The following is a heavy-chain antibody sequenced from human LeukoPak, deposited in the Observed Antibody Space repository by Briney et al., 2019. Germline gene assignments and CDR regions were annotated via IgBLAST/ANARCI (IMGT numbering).Heavy chain of an antibody. CDR1: GYTFTSYG. Sequence: GASVKVSCKASGYTFTSYGISWVRQAPGQGLEWMGWISAYNGNTNYAQKLQGRVTMTTDTSTSTAYMELRSLRSDDTAVYYCARDFGSDSTSYMDVWGKGTTVTVSS. CDR3: ARDFGSDSTSYMDV. V-gene: IGHV1-18*01. D-gene: IGHD2-2*01. J-gene: IGHJ6*03. CDR2: ISAYNGNT.